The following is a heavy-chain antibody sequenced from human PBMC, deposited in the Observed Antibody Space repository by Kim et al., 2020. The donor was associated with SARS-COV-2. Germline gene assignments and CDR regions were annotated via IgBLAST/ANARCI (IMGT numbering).Heavy chain of an antibody. V-gene: IGHV3-21*01. CDR3: ARGEPTFDY. CDR2: SYI. J-gene: IGHJ4*02. Sequence: SYIDYADSVKGRFTISRDNAKNSLYLQMNSLRAEDTAVYYCARGEPTFDYWGQGTLVTVSS.